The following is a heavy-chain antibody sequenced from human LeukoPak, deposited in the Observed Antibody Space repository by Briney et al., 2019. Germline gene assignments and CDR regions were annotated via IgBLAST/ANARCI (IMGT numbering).Heavy chain of an antibody. CDR2: LSNIGSST. Sequence: PGGSLRLSYAAAGFILTGNGMHWLRQAPGKGLEWVSALSNIGSSTSYADSVKGRFTISRDNSKNTLYLQMNSLRAEDTAVYYCPKLYSGRWYNDYWGQGTLVTVSS. CDR1: GFILTGNG. J-gene: IGHJ4*02. D-gene: IGHD6-13*01. V-gene: IGHV3-23*01. CDR3: PKLYSGRWYNDY.